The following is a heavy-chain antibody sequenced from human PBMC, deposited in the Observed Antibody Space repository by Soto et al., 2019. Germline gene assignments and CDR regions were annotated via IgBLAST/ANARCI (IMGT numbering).Heavy chain of an antibody. CDR1: GASLGRYSSY. J-gene: IGHJ6*02. CDR2: ISIVGLVSAGDST. CDR3: ARGEDAFFYYGLDV. V-gene: IGHV4-61*10. Sequence: SETLSLTCTVPGASLGRYSSYWSWLRLPAGKGLEWIGRISIVGLVSAGDSTAYNPSLKSRVTMSVDTSKSQFSLKLTSVTAADTAVYYCARGEDAFFYYGLDVWGQGITVTVSS.